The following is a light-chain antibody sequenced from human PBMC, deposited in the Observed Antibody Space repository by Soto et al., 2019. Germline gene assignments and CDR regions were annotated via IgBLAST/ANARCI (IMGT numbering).Light chain of an antibody. CDR2: DVS. V-gene: IGLV2-14*01. J-gene: IGLJ2*01. CDR3: SSYTSSSTRGV. Sequence: QSVLTQPASVSGSPGQSITISCTGTSSDVGGYNYVSWYQQHPGKAPKLMIYDVSNRPSGVSNRFSGSKPGNTASLTISGLQAEDEADYYCSSYTSSSTRGVFGGGTKVTVL. CDR1: SSDVGGYNY.